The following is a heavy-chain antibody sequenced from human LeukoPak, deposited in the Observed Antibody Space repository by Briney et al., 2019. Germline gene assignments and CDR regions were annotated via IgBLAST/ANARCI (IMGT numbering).Heavy chain of an antibody. CDR2: IYYSGST. D-gene: IGHD3-10*01. CDR3: ARFGELYMGYYYYGMDV. J-gene: IGHJ6*02. CDR1: GGSISSYY. V-gene: IGHV4-59*08. Sequence: PSETLSLTCTVSGGSISSYYWSWIRQPPGKGLEWIGYIYYSGSTNYNPSLKSRVTISVDTSKNQFSLKLSSVTAADTAVYYCARFGELYMGYYYYGMDVWGQGTTVTVSS.